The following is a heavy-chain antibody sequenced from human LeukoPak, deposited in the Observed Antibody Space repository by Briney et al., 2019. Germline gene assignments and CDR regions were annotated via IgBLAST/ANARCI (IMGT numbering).Heavy chain of an antibody. D-gene: IGHD2-2*01. Sequence: PGGSLRLSCAAAGFTFSSYAMTWVRQAPGKGLEWVSFISQSGGRSTDYADSVKGRFTISRDNSKNTLYPQMNSLRAEDTAVYHCARDLGCSTPSCRYNWFDPWGQGTLVTVSS. V-gene: IGHV3-23*01. J-gene: IGHJ5*02. CDR2: ISQSGGRST. CDR3: ARDLGCSTPSCRYNWFDP. CDR1: GFTFSSYA.